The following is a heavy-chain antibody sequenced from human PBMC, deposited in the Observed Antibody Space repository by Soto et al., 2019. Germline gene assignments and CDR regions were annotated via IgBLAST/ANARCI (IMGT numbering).Heavy chain of an antibody. CDR1: GFTLSTYW. J-gene: IGHJ4*02. D-gene: IGHD1-20*01. V-gene: IGHV3-74*01. CDR2: INRDGSTT. CDR3: ARDLTGPFDD. Sequence: PGGSLRLSCVASGFTLSTYWVHWVRQAPGKGLVWVSRINRDGSTTTYADSVKGRFTISRDNAKNTLYLQMNSLSAEDTAVYYCARDLTGPFDDWGQGTLVTVSS.